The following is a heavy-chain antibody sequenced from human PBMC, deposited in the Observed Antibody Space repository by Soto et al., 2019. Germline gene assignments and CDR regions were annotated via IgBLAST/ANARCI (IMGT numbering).Heavy chain of an antibody. J-gene: IGHJ4*02. CDR2: MNPNSGNT. V-gene: IGHV1-8*01. D-gene: IGHD2-15*01. CDR3: ARVRIGYCSGGSCYSGYYFDY. CDR1: GYTFTSYD. Sequence: QVQLVQSGAEVKKPGASVKVSCKASGYTFTSYDINWVRQATGQGLEWMGWMNPNSGNTGYAQKFQGRVTMTRNTSRSTAYMELSSLRSEDTAVYYCARVRIGYCSGGSCYSGYYFDYWGQGTLVTVSS.